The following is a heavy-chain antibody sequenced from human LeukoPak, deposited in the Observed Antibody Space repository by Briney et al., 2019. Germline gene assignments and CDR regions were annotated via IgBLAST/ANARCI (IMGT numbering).Heavy chain of an antibody. CDR2: IDTNTGNP. D-gene: IGHD1-1*01. J-gene: IGHJ3*02. Sequence: ASVKVSCKASGYTFMSYAMNWVRQAPGQGLEWMGWIDTNTGNPTYAQDFTGRFVISLDTSVSTTYLQISSLKAEDTAVHYCARRGPIGNYDAFDIWGQGTMVTVSS. V-gene: IGHV7-4-1*02. CDR1: GYTFMSYA. CDR3: ARRGPIGNYDAFDI.